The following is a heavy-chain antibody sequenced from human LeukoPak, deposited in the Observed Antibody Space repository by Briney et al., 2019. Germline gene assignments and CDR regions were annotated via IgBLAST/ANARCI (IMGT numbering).Heavy chain of an antibody. CDR2: INPSGGST. D-gene: IGHD3-10*01. CDR1: GYTFTSYY. V-gene: IGHV1-46*01. J-gene: IGHJ4*02. Sequence: ASVKVSCTASGYTFTSYYMHWVRQAPGQGLEWMGIINPSGGSTSYAQKFQGRVTMTRDTSTSTVYMELSSLRSEDTAVYYCARTGQIWFGESRPVDYWGQGTLVTVSS. CDR3: ARTGQIWFGESRPVDY.